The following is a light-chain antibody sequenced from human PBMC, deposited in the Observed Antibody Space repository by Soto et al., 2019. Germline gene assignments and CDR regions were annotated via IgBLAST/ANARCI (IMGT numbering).Light chain of an antibody. V-gene: IGLV2-14*01. Sequence: QSVLTQPASVSGSPGQSITISCTGTSSDVGGYNYVSWYQQHPGKAPKLMIYDVTNRPSGVSNRFSGFKSGNTASLTISGLQAEDEADYYCSSYTSSSTPLVFGGGTKLTVL. CDR1: SSDVGGYNY. CDR2: DVT. J-gene: IGLJ3*02. CDR3: SSYTSSSTPLV.